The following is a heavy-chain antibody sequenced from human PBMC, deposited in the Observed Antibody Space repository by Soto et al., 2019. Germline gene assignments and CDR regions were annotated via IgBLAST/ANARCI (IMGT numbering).Heavy chain of an antibody. Sequence: GGSLRLSCAASGFTFSSYAMHWVRQAPGKGLEWVAVISYDGSNKYYADSVKGRFTISRDNSKNTLYLQMNSLRAEDTAVYYCATLYVDTAMETFDYWGQGTLVTVSS. J-gene: IGHJ4*02. V-gene: IGHV3-30-3*01. CDR2: ISYDGSNK. CDR1: GFTFSSYA. D-gene: IGHD5-18*01. CDR3: ATLYVDTAMETFDY.